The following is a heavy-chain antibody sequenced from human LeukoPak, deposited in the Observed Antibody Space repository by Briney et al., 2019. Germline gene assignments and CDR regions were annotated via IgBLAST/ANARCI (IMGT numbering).Heavy chain of an antibody. CDR3: ASHPRREWELPT. J-gene: IGHJ4*02. CDR1: GFTFSSYA. CDR2: ISSNGGST. D-gene: IGHD1-26*01. V-gene: IGHV3-64*01. Sequence: PGGSLRLSCAASGFTFSSYAMHWVRQAPGKGLEYVSAISSNGGSTYYANSVKGRFTISRDNAKNSLYLQMNSLRAEDTAVYYCASHPRREWELPTWGQGTLVTVSS.